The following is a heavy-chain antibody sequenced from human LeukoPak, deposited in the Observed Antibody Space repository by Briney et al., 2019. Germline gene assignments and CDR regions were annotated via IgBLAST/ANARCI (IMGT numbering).Heavy chain of an antibody. V-gene: IGHV3-48*04. J-gene: IGHJ6*02. Sequence: GGSLRLSCAASGFTFSTHSINWVRQAPGKGLEWVSYISSSGTTIFYADSIKGRFTISRDNTKNSLYLQMNSLRAEDTAVYYCAREMTHYYYFYGMDVWGQGTTVTVSS. CDR3: AREMTHYYYFYGMDV. CDR2: ISSSGTTI. CDR1: GFTFSTHS.